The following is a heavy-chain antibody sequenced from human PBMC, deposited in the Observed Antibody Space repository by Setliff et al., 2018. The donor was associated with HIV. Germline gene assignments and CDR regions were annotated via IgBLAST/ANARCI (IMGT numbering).Heavy chain of an antibody. D-gene: IGHD1-26*01. V-gene: IGHV3-30-3*01. Sequence: PGGSPRLSCAAPGFTFSSYVLHWVRQAPGKGLEWVAVMSTGGDIKIYADSVKGRFTISRDNSKNTLFLQMNSLRPEDTATYYCVRDPIEGYPDYFDYWGQGTLVTVSS. CDR1: GFTFSSYV. J-gene: IGHJ4*02. CDR3: VRDPIEGYPDYFDY. CDR2: MSTGGDIK.